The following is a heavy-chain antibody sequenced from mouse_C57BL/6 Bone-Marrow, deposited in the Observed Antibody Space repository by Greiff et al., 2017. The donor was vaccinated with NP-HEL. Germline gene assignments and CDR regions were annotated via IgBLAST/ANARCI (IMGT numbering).Heavy chain of an antibody. CDR2: ISSGSSTI. V-gene: IGHV5-17*01. CDR3: ARQVYDYDGYFDV. CDR1: GFTFSDYG. J-gene: IGHJ1*03. D-gene: IGHD2-4*01. Sequence: EVKLVESGGGLVKPGGSLKLSCAASGFTFSDYGMHWVRQAPEKGLEWVAYISSGSSTIYYADTVKGRFTISRDNAKNTLFLQMTSLRSEDTAMYYCARQVYDYDGYFDVWGTGTTVTVSS.